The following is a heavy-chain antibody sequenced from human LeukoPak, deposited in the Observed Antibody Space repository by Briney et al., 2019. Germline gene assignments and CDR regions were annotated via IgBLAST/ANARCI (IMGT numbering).Heavy chain of an antibody. Sequence: ETLSLTCAVSGGSISSSNWWSWVRQAPGKGLVWVSRIKTDGSRTSYADSVKGRFTISRDNAKNTLYLQMNSLRAEDTAVYYCARSKDAFDIWGQGTMVTVSS. CDR1: GGSISSSNW. CDR3: ARSKDAFDI. J-gene: IGHJ3*02. CDR2: IKTDGSRT. V-gene: IGHV3-74*01.